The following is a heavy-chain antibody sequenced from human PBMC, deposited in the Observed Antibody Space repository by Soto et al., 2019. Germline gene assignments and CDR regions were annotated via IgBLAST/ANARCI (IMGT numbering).Heavy chain of an antibody. CDR2: RNPNSGDT. CDR1: GYTFTNHD. Sequence: QVQLVQSGAEVKKPGASVKVSCKASGYTFTNHDINWVRQTTGQGLEWMGWRNPNSGDTGYAQKFQGRVTMTRDTSIRTAYMELSNLRSDDTAVYYCARVGGNWNDDYFDHWGQGALVTVSS. CDR3: ARVGGNWNDDYFDH. D-gene: IGHD1-1*01. J-gene: IGHJ4*02. V-gene: IGHV1-8*01.